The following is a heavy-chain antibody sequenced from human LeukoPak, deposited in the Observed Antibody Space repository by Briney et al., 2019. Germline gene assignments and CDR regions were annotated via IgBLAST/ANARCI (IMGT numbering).Heavy chain of an antibody. V-gene: IGHV4-61*02. D-gene: IGHD3-10*01. CDR2: IYTSGST. Sequence: SETLSLTCTVSGGSISSGSYYWSWIRQPAGKGLEWIGRIYTSGSTNYNPSLKSRVTISVDTSKNQFSLKLSSVTAADTAVYYCAREVLWFGELSPHDFDYWGQGTLVTVSS. J-gene: IGHJ4*02. CDR3: AREVLWFGELSPHDFDY. CDR1: GGSISSGSYY.